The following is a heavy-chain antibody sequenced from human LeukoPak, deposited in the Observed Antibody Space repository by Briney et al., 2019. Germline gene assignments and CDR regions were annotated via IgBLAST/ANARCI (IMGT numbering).Heavy chain of an antibody. J-gene: IGHJ4*02. D-gene: IGHD6-13*01. V-gene: IGHV1-18*01. CDR1: CYCFTNCG. Sequence: GAAVKVSCKTSCYCFTNCGIIWVRQATGRGREWMVWISGYNRKPIYAQNFQGRVTMTKDTTTSTVHMEVRSLRSDDTAVYYCARGAAAGTQDFDYWGQGTLVTVSS. CDR3: ARGAAAGTQDFDY. CDR2: ISGYNRKP.